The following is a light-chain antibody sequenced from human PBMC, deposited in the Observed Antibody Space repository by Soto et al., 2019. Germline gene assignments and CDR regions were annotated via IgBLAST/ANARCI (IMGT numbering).Light chain of an antibody. CDR1: SSNIGAGYD. CDR3: QSYDSSLNDLV. CDR2: GNS. J-gene: IGLJ3*02. Sequence: QSVLTQPPSVSGAPGQTVTISRTGSSSNIGAGYDAQWYQQLPGTAPKLLMYGNSNRPSGVPDRFSGSKSGTSASLAITGLQAEDEADYYCQSYDSSLNDLVFGGGTKVT. V-gene: IGLV1-40*01.